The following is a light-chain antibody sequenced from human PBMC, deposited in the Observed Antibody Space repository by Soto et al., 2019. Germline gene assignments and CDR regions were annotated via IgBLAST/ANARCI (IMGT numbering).Light chain of an antibody. CDR2: DAS. Sequence: DLQMTQSPASLSPSXDDSVPIPXXASQSISTWLAWYQQRSGKAPKLLIYDASSLESGVPSRFRGSGSGTEFTLTIKSLQPDDFATYYCQQHNSSPWTFGQGTKVDNK. V-gene: IGKV1-5*01. J-gene: IGKJ1*01. CDR1: QSISTW. CDR3: QQHNSSPWT.